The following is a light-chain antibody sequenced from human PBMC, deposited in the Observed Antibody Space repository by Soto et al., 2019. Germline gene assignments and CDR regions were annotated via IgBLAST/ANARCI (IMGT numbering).Light chain of an antibody. CDR2: DAS. CDR1: QSVSSY. CDR3: QQRRNWPGT. J-gene: IGKJ3*01. Sequence: EIVLTQSPATLSLSPGERATLSCRASQSVSSYLAWYQQKPGQARRLLIYDASNRATGIPARFSGSGSGTDFTLTISSLEPEDFAVYYCQQRRNWPGTFGPGTKVDIK. V-gene: IGKV3-11*01.